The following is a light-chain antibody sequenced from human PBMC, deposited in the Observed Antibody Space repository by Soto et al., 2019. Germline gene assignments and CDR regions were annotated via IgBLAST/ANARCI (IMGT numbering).Light chain of an antibody. CDR3: SSYTSSSTLV. CDR2: EVS. V-gene: IGLV2-14*01. CDR1: SSDVGGYNY. Sequence: QSALTQPASVSGSPGQSITISCTGTSSDVGGYNYVSWYQQHPGKAPKLMIYEVSNRPSGVSNRFSGSKPGNTASLTISGLQAEDEADYYCSSYTSSSTLVFGTGTKVPS. J-gene: IGLJ1*01.